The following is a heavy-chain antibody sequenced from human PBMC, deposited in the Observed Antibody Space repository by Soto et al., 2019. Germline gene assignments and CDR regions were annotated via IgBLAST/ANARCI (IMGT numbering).Heavy chain of an antibody. CDR2: INAGNGNT. D-gene: IGHD3-3*01. CDR1: GYTFTSYA. Sequence: QFQLVQSGAEVKKPGASVKVACKASGYTFTSYAMHWVRQAPGQRLEWMGWINAGNGNTKYSQKFQGRVTITRDTSASTAYMELISLRSEDTAVYYCARDRGYDFWSGYYTDNWFDPWGQGTLVTVSS. CDR3: ARDRGYDFWSGYYTDNWFDP. J-gene: IGHJ5*02. V-gene: IGHV1-3*01.